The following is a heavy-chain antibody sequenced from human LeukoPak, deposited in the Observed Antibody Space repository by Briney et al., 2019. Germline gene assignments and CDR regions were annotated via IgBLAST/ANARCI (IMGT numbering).Heavy chain of an antibody. V-gene: IGHV4-59*01. CDR1: GGSISSYY. CDR3: ARYGRGYFDY. Sequence: SETLSLTCTVSGGSISSYYWRWIRQPPGKGLEWIGYIYYSGSTNYNPSLKSRVTISVDTSKNQFSLKLSSVTAADTAVYYCARYGRGYFDYWGQGTLVTVSS. D-gene: IGHD3-10*01. J-gene: IGHJ4*02. CDR2: IYYSGST.